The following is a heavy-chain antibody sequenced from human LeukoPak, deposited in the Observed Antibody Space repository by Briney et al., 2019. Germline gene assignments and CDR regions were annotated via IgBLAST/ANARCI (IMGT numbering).Heavy chain of an antibody. CDR1: GGSGSSGRYY. D-gene: IGHD2-15*01. CDR2: TYYSGTT. J-gene: IGHJ1*01. Sequence: SETLSLTCSVSGGSGSSGRYYWGWIRQPPGRGVEWIGYTYYSGTTNYNPSLQSRVTISVDKSKNQFSLKLSSVTAADTAVYYCARDEGYCSGGSCYRAEFFQHWGQGTLVTVSS. V-gene: IGHV4-61*01. CDR3: ARDEGYCSGGSCYRAEFFQH.